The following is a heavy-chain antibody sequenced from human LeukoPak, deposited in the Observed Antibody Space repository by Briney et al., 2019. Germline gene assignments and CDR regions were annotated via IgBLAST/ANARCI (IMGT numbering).Heavy chain of an antibody. J-gene: IGHJ4*02. CDR2: IRSDGISD. Sequence: GGSLRLSCAASGFTFTNYIMHWVRQPPGKGLEWVSFIRSDGISDHYADSVKGRFTISRHNAKNTLYLQMNTLRPDDTAVYYLSRDARGSYVVSESDYWGQGTLVTVSS. CDR3: SRDARGSYVVSESDY. D-gene: IGHD3-16*01. CDR1: GFTFTNYI. V-gene: IGHV3-30*02.